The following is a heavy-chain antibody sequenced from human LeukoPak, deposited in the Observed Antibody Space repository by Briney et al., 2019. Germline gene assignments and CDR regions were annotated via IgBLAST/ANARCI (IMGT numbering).Heavy chain of an antibody. J-gene: IGHJ1*01. CDR1: GGAITSGGYS. D-gene: IGHD6-19*01. Sequence: SETLSLTCTVSGGAITSGGYSWNWIRQPPGKGLEWIGCIYDRGPAYYNPSLKSRFTISVDRPKNQFFLNVTSLTAADTAVYYCATNGWYCLDHWGQGALVTVSS. CDR2: IYDRGPA. V-gene: IGHV4-30-2*01. CDR3: ATNGWYCLDH.